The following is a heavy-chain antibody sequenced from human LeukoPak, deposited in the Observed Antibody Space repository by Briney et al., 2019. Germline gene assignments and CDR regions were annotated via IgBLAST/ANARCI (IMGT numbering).Heavy chain of an antibody. D-gene: IGHD4-17*01. Sequence: ASVKVSCKASGYTFTGYYMHGVRQAPGQGLEWMGWINPNSGGTNYAQKFQGRVTMTRDTSISTAYMELSRLRSDDTAVYYCARGLHTYGDYAFDIWGQGTMVTVSS. V-gene: IGHV1-2*02. CDR3: ARGLHTYGDYAFDI. CDR2: INPNSGGT. CDR1: GYTFTGYY. J-gene: IGHJ3*02.